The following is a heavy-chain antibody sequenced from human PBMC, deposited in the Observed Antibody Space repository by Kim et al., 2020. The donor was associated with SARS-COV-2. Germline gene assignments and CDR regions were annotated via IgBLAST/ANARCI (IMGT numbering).Heavy chain of an antibody. J-gene: IGHJ3*02. Sequence: GGSLRLSCAASGFTFSSYAMHWVRQAPGKGLEWVAVISYDGSNKYYADSVKGRFTISRDNSKNTLYLQMNSLRAEDTAVYYCARGPQLGAFDIWGQGTMVTVSS. V-gene: IGHV3-30*04. CDR3: ARGPQLGAFDI. D-gene: IGHD1-1*01. CDR1: GFTFSSYA. CDR2: ISYDGSNK.